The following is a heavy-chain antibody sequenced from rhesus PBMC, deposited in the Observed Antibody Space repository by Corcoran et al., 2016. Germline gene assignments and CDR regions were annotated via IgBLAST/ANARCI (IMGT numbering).Heavy chain of an antibody. CDR1: GFTFSDYY. CDR3: TRCYYSGAAFDF. D-gene: IGHD3-16*01. CDR2: ISSASSYI. J-gene: IGHJ3*01. V-gene: IGHV3S4*01. Sequence: EVQLVESGGGLVQPGGSLRLSCAASGFTFSDYYMSWVRQAPGKGLEWVSSISSASSYIYYAASVKGRFTISRDNAKNSLSLQMNSLKTEDTAVYYCTRCYYSGAAFDFWGQGLRVTVSS.